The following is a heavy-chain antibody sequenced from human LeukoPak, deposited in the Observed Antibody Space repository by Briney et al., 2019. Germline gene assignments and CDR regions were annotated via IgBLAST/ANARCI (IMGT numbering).Heavy chain of an antibody. CDR2: IYYSGST. CDR3: ARHRIAAADHLQGSWFDP. J-gene: IGHJ5*02. V-gene: IGHV4-59*08. Sequence: SETLSLTCTVSGGSISSYYWSWIRQPPGKGLEWIGYIYYSGSTNYNPSLKSRVTISVDTSKNQFSLKLSSVTAADTAVYYCARHRIAAADHLQGSWFDPWGQGTLVTVSS. CDR1: GGSISSYY. D-gene: IGHD6-13*01.